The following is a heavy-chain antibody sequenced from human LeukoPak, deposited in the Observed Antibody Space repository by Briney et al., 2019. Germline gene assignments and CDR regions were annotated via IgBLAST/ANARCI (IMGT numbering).Heavy chain of an antibody. Sequence: ASVKVSCKASGYTFTSYYMHWVRQAPGQGLEWMGIINPSGGSTSYAQKFQGRVTMTRDTSTSTVYMELSSLRSEDTAVYYCARDPQALFYYGSGSYSVWGQGTLVTVSS. J-gene: IGHJ4*02. D-gene: IGHD3-10*01. CDR2: INPSGGST. CDR3: ARDPQALFYYGSGSYSV. CDR1: GYTFTSYY. V-gene: IGHV1-46*01.